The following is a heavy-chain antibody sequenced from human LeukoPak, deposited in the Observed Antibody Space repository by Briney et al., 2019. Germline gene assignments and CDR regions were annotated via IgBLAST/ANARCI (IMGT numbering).Heavy chain of an antibody. CDR2: ISGSGGST. CDR1: GFTFSSYA. CDR3: AKWGGDTAMVVIDY. V-gene: IGHV3-23*01. J-gene: IGHJ4*02. Sequence: GGSLRLSCAAAGFTFSSYAMSWVRQAPGKGLGWVSAISGSGGSTYYADSVKGRFTISRDNSKNTLYLQMNSLRAEDTAVYYCAKWGGDTAMVVIDYWGQGTLVTVSS. D-gene: IGHD5-18*01.